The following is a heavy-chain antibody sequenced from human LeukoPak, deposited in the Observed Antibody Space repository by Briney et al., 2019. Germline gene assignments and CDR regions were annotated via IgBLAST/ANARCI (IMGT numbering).Heavy chain of an antibody. CDR3: ARDHSTTGTYPADY. CDR1: GFTFSSYG. J-gene: IGHJ4*02. V-gene: IGHV3-30*03. D-gene: IGHD1-26*01. CDR2: ISYDGSNK. Sequence: PGRSLRLSCAASGFTFSSYGMHWVRQAPGKGLEWVAVISYDGSNKYYADSVKGRFTISKDNSKNTLYLQMNSLRVEDSAVYYCARDHSTTGTYPADYWGQGTLVTVSS.